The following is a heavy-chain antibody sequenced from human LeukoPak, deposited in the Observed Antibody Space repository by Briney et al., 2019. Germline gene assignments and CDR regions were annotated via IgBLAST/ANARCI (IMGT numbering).Heavy chain of an antibody. CDR1: GFTFNNYA. Sequence: PGGSLRLSCVASGFTFNNYAMNWVRQAPGKGLEWVSSISSSSSYIYYADSVKGRFTISRDNAKNSLYLQMNSLRAEDTAVYYCSRGAAVRPFDYWGQGTLVTVSS. CDR2: ISSSSSYI. CDR3: SRGAAVRPFDY. D-gene: IGHD6-13*01. J-gene: IGHJ4*02. V-gene: IGHV3-21*01.